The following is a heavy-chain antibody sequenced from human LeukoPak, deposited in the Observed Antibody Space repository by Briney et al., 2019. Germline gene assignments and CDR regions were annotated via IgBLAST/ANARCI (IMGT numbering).Heavy chain of an antibody. Sequence: GGSLRLSCAASGFTVSSNYMSWVRQAPGKGLEWVSVIYSGGSTYYADSVKGRFTISRDNSKNTLYLQMNSLRAEDTAVYYCARAWGYYEGPHAFDIWGQGTMVTVSS. CDR1: GFTVSSNY. J-gene: IGHJ3*02. CDR2: IYSGGST. V-gene: IGHV3-53*01. D-gene: IGHD3-22*01. CDR3: ARAWGYYEGPHAFDI.